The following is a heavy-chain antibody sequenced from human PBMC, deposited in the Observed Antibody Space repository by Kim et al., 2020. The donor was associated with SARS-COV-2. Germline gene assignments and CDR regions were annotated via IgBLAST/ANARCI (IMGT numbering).Heavy chain of an antibody. J-gene: IGHJ5*02. CDR2: ISYDGSNK. CDR1: GFTFSSYA. D-gene: IGHD1-26*01. V-gene: IGHV3-30-3*01. Sequence: GGSLRLSCAAPGFTFSSYAMHWVRQAPGKGLEWVAVISYDGSNKYYADSVKGRFTISRDNSKNTLYLQMNSLRAEDTAVYYCARGGDRSYRHWFDPWGQG. CDR3: ARGGDRSYRHWFDP.